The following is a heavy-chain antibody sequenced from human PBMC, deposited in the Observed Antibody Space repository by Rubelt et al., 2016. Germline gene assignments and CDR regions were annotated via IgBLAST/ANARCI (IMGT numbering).Heavy chain of an antibody. D-gene: IGHD2/OR15-2a*01. Sequence: ESGPGLVKPSQTLSLTCTVSGGSISSGGYYWSWIRQHPGKGLEWIGYIYYSGSTYYNPSLKSRVTISVDTSKNQFSLKLSSVNAADTAVYYCARGGLRVGRAQHFWSQGTLVTVSS. CDR2: IYYSGST. V-gene: IGHV4-31*03. CDR3: ARGGLRVGRAQHF. J-gene: IGHJ4*02. CDR1: GGSISSGGYY.